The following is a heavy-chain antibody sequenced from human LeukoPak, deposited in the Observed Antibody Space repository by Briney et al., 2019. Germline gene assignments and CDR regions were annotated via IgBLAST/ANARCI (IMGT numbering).Heavy chain of an antibody. D-gene: IGHD3-16*02. CDR3: ARIVDTHMDS. CDR2: TNPNSGAT. V-gene: IGHV1-2*02. Sequence: GASVKVSCKASGYTFTGYYMHWVRQAPGQGLEWMGWTNPNSGATHYAQIFQGRVTMTRDTSISTAYMELSSLRSDDAAVYYCARIVDTHMDSWGQGTLVTVSS. J-gene: IGHJ4*02. CDR1: GYTFTGYY.